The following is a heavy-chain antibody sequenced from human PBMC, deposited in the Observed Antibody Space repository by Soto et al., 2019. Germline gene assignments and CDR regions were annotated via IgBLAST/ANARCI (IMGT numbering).Heavy chain of an antibody. CDR1: GFTFSSYS. D-gene: IGHD5-18*01. CDR2: ISSSSSTI. V-gene: IGHV3-48*02. Sequence: PGGSLRLSCAASGFTFSSYSMNWVRQAPGKGLEWVSYISSSSSTIYYADSVKGRFTISRDNAKNSLYLQMNSLRDEDTAVYYCARDLDEWRQLWSVYYYYGMDVWGQGTTVTVSS. CDR3: ARDLDEWRQLWSVYYYYGMDV. J-gene: IGHJ6*02.